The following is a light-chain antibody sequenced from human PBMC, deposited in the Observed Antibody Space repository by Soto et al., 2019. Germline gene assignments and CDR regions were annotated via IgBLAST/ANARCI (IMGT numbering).Light chain of an antibody. V-gene: IGKV3-11*01. CDR2: DAS. CDR1: QSVSNF. Sequence: EIVLTQSPATLSLSPGERATLSCRASQSVSNFLAWYQQKPGQAPRLLIYDASNRASGIPARFSGSGSGTDFTPTISSLEPEDSAVYYCQQRDNWPPGYTFGQGTKLEIK. J-gene: IGKJ2*01. CDR3: QQRDNWPPGYT.